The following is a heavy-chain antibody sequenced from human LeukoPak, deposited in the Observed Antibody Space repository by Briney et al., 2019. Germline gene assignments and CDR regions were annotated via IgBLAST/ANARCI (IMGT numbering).Heavy chain of an antibody. CDR1: GYTFTSYA. CDR2: INPNTGDT. CDR3: ARNGENYYSNYLFIDYYYMDV. J-gene: IGHJ6*03. V-gene: IGHV1-2*02. Sequence: ASVKVSCKASGYTFTSYAMHWVRQAPGQRLEWMGWINPNTGDTNYAQNFQGRVVMTMDTAISTAYLDLSRLTSDDTAVYYCARNGENYYSNYLFIDYYYMDVWGKGTTVTVSS. D-gene: IGHD4-11*01.